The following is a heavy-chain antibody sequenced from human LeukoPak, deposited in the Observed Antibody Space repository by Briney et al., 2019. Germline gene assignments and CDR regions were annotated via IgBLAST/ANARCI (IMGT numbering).Heavy chain of an antibody. CDR3: ARDRGNWNDYYYYYMDV. Sequence: GASVKVSCKASGYKFTNFGLSWVRQAPGQGLEWMGWISAYNGNTNYAQELQGRVTMTTDTSTSTAYMELRSLRSDDTAEYYCARDRGNWNDYYYYYMDVWGKGTTVTVSS. D-gene: IGHD1-1*01. CDR2: ISAYNGNT. CDR1: GYKFTNFG. J-gene: IGHJ6*03. V-gene: IGHV1-18*01.